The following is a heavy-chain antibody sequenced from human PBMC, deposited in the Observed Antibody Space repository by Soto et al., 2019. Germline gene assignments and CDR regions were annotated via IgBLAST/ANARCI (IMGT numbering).Heavy chain of an antibody. CDR2: INWNGGST. CDR1: GFTFDDYG. Sequence: EVQLVESGGGVVRPGGSLRLSCAASGFTFDDYGMSWVRQAPGKGLEWVSGINWNGGSTGYADSVKGRLTISRDNAKNSLYLQMNSLRAEDTGLDYCARGHVVGAIPPFDYWGQGTLVTVSS. CDR3: ARGHVVGAIPPFDY. J-gene: IGHJ4*02. D-gene: IGHD1-26*01. V-gene: IGHV3-20*04.